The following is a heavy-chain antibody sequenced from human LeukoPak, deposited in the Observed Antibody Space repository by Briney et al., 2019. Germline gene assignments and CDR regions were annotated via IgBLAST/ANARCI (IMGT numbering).Heavy chain of an antibody. Sequence: GGSLRLSCAASGLTFSSYGMHWVRQAPGKGLEWVSFIRFDGSNKFHADSVKGRFTISRDNSKNTLYLQMNSLRVEDTAVYYCAKGERGYCSSTTCYAVDWGQGTLVTVSS. CDR1: GLTFSSYG. V-gene: IGHV3-30*02. CDR2: IRFDGSNK. CDR3: AKGERGYCSSTTCYAVD. J-gene: IGHJ4*02. D-gene: IGHD2-2*01.